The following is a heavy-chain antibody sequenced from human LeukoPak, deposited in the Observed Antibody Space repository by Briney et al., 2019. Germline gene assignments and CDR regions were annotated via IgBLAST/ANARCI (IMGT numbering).Heavy chain of an antibody. CDR3: ASSTTKGPYYYYGMDV. CDR1: GFTSSSYW. CDR2: IKQDGSEK. D-gene: IGHD4-11*01. Sequence: GGSLRLSCAASGFTSSSYWMSWVRQAPGKGLEWVANIKQDGSEKYYVDSVKGRFTISRDNAKNSLYLQMNSLRAEDTAVYYCASSTTKGPYYYYGMDVWGQGTTVTVSS. J-gene: IGHJ6*02. V-gene: IGHV3-7*01.